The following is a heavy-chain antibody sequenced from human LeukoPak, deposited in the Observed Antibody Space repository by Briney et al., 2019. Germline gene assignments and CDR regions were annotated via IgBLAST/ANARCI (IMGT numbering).Heavy chain of an antibody. CDR1: GGSFSGYY. CDR2: INHSGGT. Sequence: SSETLSLTCAVYGGSFSGYYWSWIRQPPGKGLEWIGEINHSGGTNYNPSLKSRVTISVDTSKNQFSLKLSSVTAADTAVYYCAMRGRAMVRGGLFLNYWGQGTLVTVSS. V-gene: IGHV4-34*01. CDR3: AMRGRAMVRGGLFLNY. J-gene: IGHJ4*02. D-gene: IGHD3-10*01.